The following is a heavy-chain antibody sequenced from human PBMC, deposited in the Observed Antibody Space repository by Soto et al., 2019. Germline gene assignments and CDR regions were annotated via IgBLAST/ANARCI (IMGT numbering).Heavy chain of an antibody. Sequence: SETLSLTCAVSSGSISCSNWWIWVPQPPGKGLEWIGEIYHSGSTNYNLSLKSRVTISVDKSKNQFSLKLSSVTAADTAVYYCARAALGMATTDYYYYYMDVWGKGTTVTVSS. CDR2: IYHSGST. CDR3: ARAALGMATTDYYYYYMDV. CDR1: SGSISCSNW. V-gene: IGHV4-4*02. D-gene: IGHD5-12*01. J-gene: IGHJ6*03.